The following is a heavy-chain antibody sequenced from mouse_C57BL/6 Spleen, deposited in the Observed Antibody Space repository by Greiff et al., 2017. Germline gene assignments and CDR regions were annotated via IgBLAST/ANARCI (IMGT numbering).Heavy chain of an antibody. D-gene: IGHD1-1*02. Sequence: VQLQQSGAELVRPGASVKLSCTASGFNIKDDYMHWVKQRPEQGLEWIGWIDPENGDTEYASKFQGKGNITADTSSTTAYLQLSSLTSEDTAVYYCTPGGSYPHYWGRGTTLTVSS. V-gene: IGHV14-4*01. CDR1: GFNIKDDY. J-gene: IGHJ2*01. CDR2: IDPENGDT. CDR3: TPGGSYPHY.